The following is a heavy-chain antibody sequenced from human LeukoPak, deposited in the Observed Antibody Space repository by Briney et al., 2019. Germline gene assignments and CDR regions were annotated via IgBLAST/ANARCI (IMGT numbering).Heavy chain of an antibody. CDR1: GYAVSSNY. J-gene: IGHJ4*02. CDR2: TYSGGST. Sequence: PGGSLRLSCTASGYAVSSNYMSWVRQAPGKGLDCVSVTYSGGSTYYADSVTGRFTISRDNSKNTLYLQMNDLRAEDTAVYYCTRDRPRGRGYSYGSDYWGQGTLVTVSS. D-gene: IGHD5-18*01. V-gene: IGHV3-66*01. CDR3: TRDRPRGRGYSYGSDY.